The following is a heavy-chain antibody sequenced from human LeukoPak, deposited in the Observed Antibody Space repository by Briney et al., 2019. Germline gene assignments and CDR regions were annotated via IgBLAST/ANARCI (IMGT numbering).Heavy chain of an antibody. CDR1: GFTFSSYS. Sequence: PGGSLRLSCAASGFTFSSYSMNWVRQAPGKGLAWVSSISSSSSYIYYADSVKGRFTISRDNAKNSLYLQMSSLRAEDTAVYYCARDLRLGATSHYWGQGTLVTVSS. D-gene: IGHD1-26*01. J-gene: IGHJ4*02. V-gene: IGHV3-21*01. CDR2: ISSSSSYI. CDR3: ARDLRLGATSHY.